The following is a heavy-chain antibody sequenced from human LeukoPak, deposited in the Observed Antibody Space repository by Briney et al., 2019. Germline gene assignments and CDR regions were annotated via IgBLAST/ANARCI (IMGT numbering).Heavy chain of an antibody. CDR1: VFTFSSYS. CDR2: ISSSSNYI. D-gene: IGHD1/OR15-1a*01. J-gene: IGHJ5*02. Sequence: PGGSLRLSCAASVFTFSSYSMNWVRQAPGKGLEGVSSISSSSNYIYYADSVKGRFTISIENSKNTMFLQIHSLRVDDTAVYYCARQRVMLTGTGGTWIDPWGQGTLVTVSS. CDR3: ARQRVMLTGTGGTWIDP. V-gene: IGHV3-21*04.